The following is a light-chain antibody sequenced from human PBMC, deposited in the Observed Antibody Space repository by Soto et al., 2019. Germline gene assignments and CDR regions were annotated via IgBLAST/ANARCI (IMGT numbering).Light chain of an antibody. CDR2: GAS. CDR1: QSVSSSY. V-gene: IGKV3-20*01. CDR3: QQYDTLPRT. J-gene: IGKJ3*01. Sequence: EIVLTQSPGTLSLSPVERATLSGMASQSVSSSYLAWYRQVHGQAPSLLIHGASNRATGIPDRFNGSGSGTDFTLTISRLEPEDSAVYYCQQYDTLPRTFGQGTKWIS.